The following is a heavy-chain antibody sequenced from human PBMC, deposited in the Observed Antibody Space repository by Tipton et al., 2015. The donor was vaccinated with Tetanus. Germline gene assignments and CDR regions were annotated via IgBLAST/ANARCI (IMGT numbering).Heavy chain of an antibody. CDR2: MSYSGRT. CDR3: ARHSSLKALNY. J-gene: IGHJ4*02. Sequence: TPSLTCAVSGGSISSSSYYWGWIRQPPGKGLEWIGSMSYSGRTYYNPSLKSRVTISVDTSKNQFSLELSSVTAADTAVYYCARHSSLKALNYWGQGTLVTASS. V-gene: IGHV4-39*01. CDR1: GGSISSSSYY. D-gene: IGHD3-9*01.